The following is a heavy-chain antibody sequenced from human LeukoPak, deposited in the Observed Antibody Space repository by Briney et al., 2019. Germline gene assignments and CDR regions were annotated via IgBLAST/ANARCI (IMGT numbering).Heavy chain of an antibody. V-gene: IGHV1-46*01. CDR3: ARVVRALAAYRYYYYMDV. CDR1: GYTFTSYY. Sequence: ASVKVSCKASGYTFTSYYMHWVRQAPGQGLEWMGIINPSGGSTSYAQKFQGRVTMTRDMSTSTVYMELSSLRSEDTAVYYCARVVRALAAYRYYYYMDVWGKGTTVTVSS. J-gene: IGHJ6*03. D-gene: IGHD2-15*01. CDR2: INPSGGST.